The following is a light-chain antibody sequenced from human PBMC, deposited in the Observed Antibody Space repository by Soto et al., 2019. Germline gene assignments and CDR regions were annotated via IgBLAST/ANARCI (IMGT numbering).Light chain of an antibody. J-gene: IGLJ2*01. CDR1: SSNIGTYT. V-gene: IGLV1-44*01. CDR3: AAWDASLNGVI. CDR2: SNN. Sequence: QSVLTQPPSASGTPGQRVTISCSGSSSNIGTYTVNWYQQVPGTAPKLLIYSNNQRPSGVPDRFSGSNSGTSASLAISGLQSEDEADYYCAAWDASLNGVIFGGGTKVTVL.